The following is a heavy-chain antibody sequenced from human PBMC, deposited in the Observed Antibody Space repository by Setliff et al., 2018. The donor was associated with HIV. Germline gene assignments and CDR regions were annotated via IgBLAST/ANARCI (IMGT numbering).Heavy chain of an antibody. J-gene: IGHJ5*01. V-gene: IGHV5-51*01. D-gene: IGHD3-10*01. CDR2: IYPGDSDT. CDR1: GYKFYTYW. CDR3: AKAGGDS. Sequence: GESLKISCKASGYKFYTYWIAWVRQMPGRGLEWMGIIYPGDSDTKYNPSFQGHVSISADRSIGTTYLQWSSLRASDTAMYYCAKAGGDSWGQGTLVTVSS.